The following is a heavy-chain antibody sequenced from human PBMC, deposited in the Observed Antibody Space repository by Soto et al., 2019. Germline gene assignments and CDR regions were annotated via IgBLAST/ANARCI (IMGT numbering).Heavy chain of an antibody. J-gene: IGHJ3*02. CDR2: LKSKSDGGAT. CDR1: GFTFTNAW. V-gene: IGHV3-15*01. CDR3: TAPEDTADWYGNYAFDI. Sequence: EVQLVESGGGLVRPGGSLRLSCTASGFTFTNAWMHWVRQAPGKGLEWIGRLKSKSDGGATDYAAPVKGRFTISRDDSNNKLYLQMNSLTTEDSAVYYCTAPEDTADWYGNYAFDIWGQGKMVTVS. D-gene: IGHD3-9*01.